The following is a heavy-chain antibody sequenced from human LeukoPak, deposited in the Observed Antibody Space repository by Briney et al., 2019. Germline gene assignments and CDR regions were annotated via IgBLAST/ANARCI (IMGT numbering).Heavy chain of an antibody. V-gene: IGHV3-48*03. CDR3: ARSFGWHFDL. Sequence: GGSLRLSCTASGFTFRGSVMSRVRQTPGKGLEWLSNIRTDGTTTYYADSVKGRFTISRDNAENSLYLQMGRLRPDDTALYYCARSFGWHFDLWGRGTLVTVSS. D-gene: IGHD3-16*01. CDR2: IRTDGTTT. CDR1: GFTFRGSV. J-gene: IGHJ2*01.